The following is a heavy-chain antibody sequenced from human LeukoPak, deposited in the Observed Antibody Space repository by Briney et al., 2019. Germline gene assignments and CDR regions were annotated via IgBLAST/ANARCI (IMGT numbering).Heavy chain of an antibody. Sequence: GKSLRLSCTVSGFTLSDSDIDWFRQAPGKGLEWVAKIRSDGTTKHFADSVKGRFTISGDNYRNIVYLQMSSLRAEDTAIYYCVTFDHWGQGTLVTVSS. CDR2: IRSDGTTK. CDR1: GFTLSDSD. J-gene: IGHJ4*02. CDR3: VTFDH. V-gene: IGHV3-33*01.